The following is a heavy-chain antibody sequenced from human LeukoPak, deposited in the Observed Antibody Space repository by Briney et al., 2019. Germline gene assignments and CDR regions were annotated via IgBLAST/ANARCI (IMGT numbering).Heavy chain of an antibody. Sequence: GALVKVSCKASGYTFTGYYMHWVRQAPGQGLEWMGRINPNSGGTNYAQKFQGRVTMTRDTSISTAYMELSRLRSDDTAVYYCARDLLLWFGEFRMDVWGKGTTVTVSS. CDR1: GYTFTGYY. J-gene: IGHJ6*03. D-gene: IGHD3-10*01. CDR3: ARDLLLWFGEFRMDV. V-gene: IGHV1-2*06. CDR2: INPNSGGT.